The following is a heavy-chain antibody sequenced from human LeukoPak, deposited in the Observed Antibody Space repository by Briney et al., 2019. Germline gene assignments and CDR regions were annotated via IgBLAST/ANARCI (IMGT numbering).Heavy chain of an antibody. CDR1: GYTFTGYY. V-gene: IGHV1-2*02. CDR2: INPNSGGT. D-gene: IGHD2-2*01. Sequence: ASVKVSCKASGYTFTGYYMHWVRQAPGQGLEWMGWINPNSGGTNYAQKFQGRVTMTRDTSISTAYMELSRLRSDDTAVYYCAREQYCSSTSCYYYYYMDVWGKGTTVTVSS. CDR3: AREQYCSSTSCYYYYYMDV. J-gene: IGHJ6*03.